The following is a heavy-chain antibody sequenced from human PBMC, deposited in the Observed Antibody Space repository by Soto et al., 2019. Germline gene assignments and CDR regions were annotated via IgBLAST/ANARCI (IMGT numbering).Heavy chain of an antibody. J-gene: IGHJ6*02. Sequence: QVQLVQSGAEVKKPGASVKVSCKASGYTFTGYYMHWVRQAPGQGLEWMGWINHNSGGTNYAQKFQGWVTMTRDTSISTAYMELSRLRSDDTAVYYCASSRIQLWPAPDYYGMDVWGQGTTVTVSS. CDR3: ASSRIQLWPAPDYYGMDV. D-gene: IGHD5-18*01. V-gene: IGHV1-2*04. CDR1: GYTFTGYY. CDR2: INHNSGGT.